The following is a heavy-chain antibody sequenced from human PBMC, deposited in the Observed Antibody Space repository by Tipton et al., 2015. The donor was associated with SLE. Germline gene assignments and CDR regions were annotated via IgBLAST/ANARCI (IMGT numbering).Heavy chain of an antibody. CDR3: ASTGYSRVDI. CDR2: IYTSGST. Sequence: LRLSCTVSGGSISSYYWSWIRQPAGKGLEWIGYIYTSGSTNYNPSLKSRVTISVDTSKNQFSLKLSSVTAADTAVYYCASTGYSRVDIWGQGTMVTVSS. J-gene: IGHJ3*02. CDR1: GGSISSYY. V-gene: IGHV4-4*09. D-gene: IGHD6-13*01.